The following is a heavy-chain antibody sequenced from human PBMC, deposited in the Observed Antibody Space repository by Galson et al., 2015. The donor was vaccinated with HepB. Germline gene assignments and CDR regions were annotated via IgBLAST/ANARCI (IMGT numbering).Heavy chain of an antibody. CDR3: ASSGY. V-gene: IGHV3-49*03. J-gene: IGHJ4*02. Sequence: SLRLSCAASEVSFGNNAMSWFRQSPGKGLEWVGFIRSKASAGTTEYAASVKGRFSIFRDDSKSVVYLQMSSLKIEDTAAYYCASSGYWGQGALVTVSS. D-gene: IGHD1-26*01. CDR1: EVSFGNNA. CDR2: IRSKASAGTT.